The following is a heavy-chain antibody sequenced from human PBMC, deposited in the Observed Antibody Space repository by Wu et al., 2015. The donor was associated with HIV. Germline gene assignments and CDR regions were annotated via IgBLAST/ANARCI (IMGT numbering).Heavy chain of an antibody. D-gene: IGHD2-15*01. J-gene: IGHJ3*02. CDR1: GYTFTDYF. Sequence: QMQLVQSGAEVKKPGASVKVSCKTSGYTFTDYFMHWVRQAPGQGLEWMGWTNVNTGGTNYAPKFQGRVTMTRDTSISTAYMELSRLTSDDTAVYYCARDELFRVDDAFDMWGQGTMVIVS. V-gene: IGHV1-2*02. CDR3: ARDELFRVDDAFDM. CDR2: TNVNTGGT.